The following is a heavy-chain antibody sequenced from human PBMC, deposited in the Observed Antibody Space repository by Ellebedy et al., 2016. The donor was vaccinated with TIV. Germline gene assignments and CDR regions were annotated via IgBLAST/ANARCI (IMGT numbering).Heavy chain of an antibody. Sequence: GESLKISCAASGFSFRSYWMTWVRQAPGKGLEWVANIYQDGSEKHYMDRVKGRFTISRDNAKNSMFLQMDSLRAEDTAMYYCARRGSYGDYSVQVNSWFDLWGQGTLVTVS. V-gene: IGHV3-7*01. CDR3: ARRGSYGDYSVQVNSWFDL. CDR1: GFSFRSYW. J-gene: IGHJ5*02. D-gene: IGHD4-17*01. CDR2: IYQDGSEK.